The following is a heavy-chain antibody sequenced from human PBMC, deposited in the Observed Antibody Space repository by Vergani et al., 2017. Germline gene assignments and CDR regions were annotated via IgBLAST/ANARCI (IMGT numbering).Heavy chain of an antibody. CDR1: GFTFSSYG. CDR3: ARDFRVSGDPNLVYYYGMDV. D-gene: IGHD3-10*01. Sequence: QVQLVESGGGVVQPGRSLRLSCAASGFTFSSYGMHWVRQAPGKGLEWVAVIWYDGSNKYYADSVKGRFTISRDNSKNTLYLQMNSLRAEDTAVYYCARDFRVSGDPNLVYYYGMDVWGQGTTVTVSS. V-gene: IGHV3-33*01. J-gene: IGHJ6*02. CDR2: IWYDGSNK.